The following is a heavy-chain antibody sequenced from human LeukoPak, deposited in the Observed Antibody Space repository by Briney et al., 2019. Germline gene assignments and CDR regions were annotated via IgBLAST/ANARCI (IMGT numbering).Heavy chain of an antibody. J-gene: IGHJ4*02. Sequence: PSETLSLTCAVYGGSFSGCYWSWIRQPPGKGLEWIGEINHSGSTNYNPSLKSRVTISVDTSKNQFSLKLSSVTAADTAVYYCASSVEMATPFDYWGQGTLVTVSS. D-gene: IGHD5-24*01. V-gene: IGHV4-34*01. CDR1: GGSFSGCY. CDR2: INHSGST. CDR3: ASSVEMATPFDY.